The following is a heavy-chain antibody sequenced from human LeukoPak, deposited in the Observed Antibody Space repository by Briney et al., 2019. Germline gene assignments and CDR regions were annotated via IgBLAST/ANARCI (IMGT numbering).Heavy chain of an antibody. D-gene: IGHD3-22*01. CDR1: GFTVSSNY. V-gene: IGHV3-66*01. CDR3: ARDRSGPVDSSGYEV. CDR2: IYSGGNT. Sequence: GGSLRLSCAASGFTVSSNYMSWVRQAPGKGLEWVSVIYSGGNTYYADSVKGRFTISRDNSKNTLYLQMNSLRVEDTAVYYCARDRSGPVDSSGYEVWGQGTLVTVPS. J-gene: IGHJ4*02.